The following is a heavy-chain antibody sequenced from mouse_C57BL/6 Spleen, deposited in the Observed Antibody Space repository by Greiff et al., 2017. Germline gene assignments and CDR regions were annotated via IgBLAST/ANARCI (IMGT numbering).Heavy chain of an antibody. V-gene: IGHV5-4*03. CDR3: ARDGVVATGYCDMDY. CDR1: GFTFSSYA. Sequence: EVKLMESGGGLVKPGGSLKLSCAASGFTFSSYAMSWVRQTPEKRLEWVATISDGGSYTYYPDNVKGRFTISRDNAKNNLYLQMSQLESEDTTMYYCARDGVVATGYCDMDYWGQGTSVTVSS. J-gene: IGHJ4*01. D-gene: IGHD1-1*01. CDR2: ISDGGSYT.